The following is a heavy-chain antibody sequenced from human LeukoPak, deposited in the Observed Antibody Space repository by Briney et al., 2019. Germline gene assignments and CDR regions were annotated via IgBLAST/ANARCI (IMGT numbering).Heavy chain of an antibody. CDR2: INWKSDNI. CDR1: GFTFNEYA. V-gene: IGHV3-9*01. D-gene: IGHD6-19*01. CDR3: VKDSAGESSDWLDS. J-gene: IGHJ5*01. Sequence: SGGSLRLSCAASGFTFNEYAMHWVRQAPGKGLGWISSINWKSDNIAYADSVKGRFTVSRDNARNSLHLQMNSLRIEDTALYFCVKDSAGESSDWLDSWGQGTLVTIAS.